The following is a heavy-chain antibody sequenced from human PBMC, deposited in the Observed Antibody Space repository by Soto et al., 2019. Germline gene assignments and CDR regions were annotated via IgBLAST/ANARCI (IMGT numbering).Heavy chain of an antibody. Sequence: EVQLLESGGGLVQPGGSLRLSCAVSGFSFSTYGVTWVRQAPGKGLAWVSGVSGGSGVTHYADSVKGRFTITGDNSKNTVYLHMNILRVEDTAVYYCAKWSGYGDYWGQGTLVTVSS. CDR3: AKWSGYGDY. V-gene: IGHV3-23*01. CDR2: VSGGSGVT. J-gene: IGHJ4*02. CDR1: GFSFSTYG. D-gene: IGHD6-25*01.